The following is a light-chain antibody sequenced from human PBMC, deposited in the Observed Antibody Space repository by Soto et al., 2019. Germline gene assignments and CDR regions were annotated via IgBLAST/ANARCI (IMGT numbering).Light chain of an antibody. Sequence: EIVLTQSPGTLSLSPGERATLSCRASQSVSSSYLAWYQQKPGQAPRLLIYGASSRATGIPDRFSGSGSGPDCTLTISRLEPEDFAVYYCQQYGSSSFTFGPGTKVDIK. CDR2: GAS. J-gene: IGKJ3*01. CDR1: QSVSSSY. V-gene: IGKV3-20*01. CDR3: QQYGSSSFT.